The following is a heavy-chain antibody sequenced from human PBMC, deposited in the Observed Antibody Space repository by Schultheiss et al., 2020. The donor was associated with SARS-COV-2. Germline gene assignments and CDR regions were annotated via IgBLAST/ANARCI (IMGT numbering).Heavy chain of an antibody. J-gene: IGHJ4*02. Sequence: GESLKISCAASGFTFSSYAMHWVRQAPGKGLEWVSYISSSGSTIYYADSVKGRFTISRDNSKNTLYLQMNSLRAEDTAVYYCAKDGHFPFDYWGQGTLVTVSS. CDR2: ISSSGSTI. CDR3: AKDGHFPFDY. CDR1: GFTFSSYA. D-gene: IGHD3-3*02. V-gene: IGHV3-48*01.